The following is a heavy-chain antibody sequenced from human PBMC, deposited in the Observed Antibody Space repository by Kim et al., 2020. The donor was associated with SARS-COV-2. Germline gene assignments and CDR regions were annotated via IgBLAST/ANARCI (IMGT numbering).Heavy chain of an antibody. Sequence: GGSLRLSCVASGFTFSTYGMHWVRQAPGKGLEWVAVISYDGSNKYYADSVKGRFTISRDNSKNTLYLQMNSLRAEDTAVYYCAKAVVRGVNYYYYCIDV. J-gene: IGHJ6*03. D-gene: IGHD3-10*01. V-gene: IGHV3-30*18. CDR2: ISYDGSNK. CDR1: GFTFSTYG. CDR3: AKAVVRGVNYYYYCIDV.